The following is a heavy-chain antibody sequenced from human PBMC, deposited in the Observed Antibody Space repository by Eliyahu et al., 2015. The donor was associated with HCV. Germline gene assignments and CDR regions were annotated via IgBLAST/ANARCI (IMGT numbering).Heavy chain of an antibody. Sequence: EVQLLESGGGLVQPGGSLRLSCAASGFTFSSYAMSWVRQAPGKGLEWVSVISGSGDSSYYADSVKGRFTISRDNSKNTLYLQMNSLRAEDTAVYYCAKDRMGYYYDYFDYWGQGTLVTVSS. D-gene: IGHD3-22*01. CDR3: AKDRMGYYYDYFDY. J-gene: IGHJ4*02. V-gene: IGHV3-23*01. CDR2: ISGSGDSS. CDR1: GFTFSSYA.